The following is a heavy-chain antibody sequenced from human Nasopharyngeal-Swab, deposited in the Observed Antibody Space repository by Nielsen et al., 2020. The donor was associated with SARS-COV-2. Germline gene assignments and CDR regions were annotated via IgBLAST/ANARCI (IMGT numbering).Heavy chain of an antibody. CDR1: EFTMSRHG. J-gene: IGHJ4*02. V-gene: IGHV3-48*02. D-gene: IGHD1-26*01. CDR3: ARDVAIVGATLEN. Sequence: GESLKISCAASEFTMSRHGMHWVRQAPGKELEWVAYISSSSSTSYYADSVKGRFTISRDNPKNSLYLQMNSLRDEDTALYYCARDVAIVGATLENWGQGTLVTVSS. CDR2: ISSSSSTS.